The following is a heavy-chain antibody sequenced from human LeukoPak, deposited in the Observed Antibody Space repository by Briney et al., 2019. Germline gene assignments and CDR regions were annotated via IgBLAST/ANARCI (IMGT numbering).Heavy chain of an antibody. CDR2: ISGSGGST. D-gene: IGHD3-22*01. J-gene: IGHJ6*02. V-gene: IGHV3-23*01. CDR1: GFTFSSYA. Sequence: GGSLRLSCAASGFTFSSYAMGWVRQAPGKGLEWVSAISGSGGSTYYADSVKGRFTISRDNSKNTLYLQMNSLRAEDTAVYYCAKSGDSSGSLGYYYGMDVWGQGTTVTVSS. CDR3: AKSGDSSGSLGYYYGMDV.